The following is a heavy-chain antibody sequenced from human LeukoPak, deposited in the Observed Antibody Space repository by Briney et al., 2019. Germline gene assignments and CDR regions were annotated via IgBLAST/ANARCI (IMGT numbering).Heavy chain of an antibody. J-gene: IGHJ4*02. CDR3: ARWRKTSWEKFDY. V-gene: IGHV4-59*08. CDR1: GGSISNYF. D-gene: IGHD2-2*01. CDR2: IYSSGST. Sequence: PSETLSLTCSVSGGSISNYFWTWIRQPPWKGLEWIGYIYSSGSTYYNPSLKSRVTISVDTSKNRFSLKLSTVTAADTAVYYCARWRKTSWEKFDYWGQGTLVTVSS.